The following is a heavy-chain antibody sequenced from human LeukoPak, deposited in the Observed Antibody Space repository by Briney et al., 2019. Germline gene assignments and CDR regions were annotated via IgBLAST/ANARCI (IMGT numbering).Heavy chain of an antibody. Sequence: GASVKVSCKASGYTFTGYFLHWVRQAPGQGLEWMGWINPDSGGTNYAQKFQGRVTMTRDTSISTAYMEVSRLTSDDTAVYYCASRPGVSAGPLDYWGQGTLVTVSS. J-gene: IGHJ4*02. CDR1: GYTFTGYF. V-gene: IGHV1-2*02. CDR3: ASRPGVSAGPLDY. D-gene: IGHD6-13*01. CDR2: INPDSGGT.